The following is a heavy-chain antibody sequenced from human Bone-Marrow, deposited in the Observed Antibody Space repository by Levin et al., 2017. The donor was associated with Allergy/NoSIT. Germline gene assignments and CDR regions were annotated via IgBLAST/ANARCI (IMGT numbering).Heavy chain of an antibody. Sequence: AASVKVSCKASGYTFTSYYLHWVRQAPGQGLEWMGIINPSGSSTTYTQKFQGRVTMTRDTSTSTVYMELNTLTSEDTAVYYCARGMVRGVIITGFDYWGRGTLVTVSS. J-gene: IGHJ4*02. V-gene: IGHV1-46*03. CDR1: GYTFTSYY. CDR2: INPSGSST. D-gene: IGHD3-10*01. CDR3: ARGMVRGVIITGFDY.